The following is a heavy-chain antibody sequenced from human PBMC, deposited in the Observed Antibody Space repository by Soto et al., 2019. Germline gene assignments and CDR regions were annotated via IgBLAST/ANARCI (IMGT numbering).Heavy chain of an antibody. V-gene: IGHV3-74*01. Sequence: EVQLVESGGGLVQPGGSLRLSCVASGFTFSNYWMYWVRQAPGEGLVWVSRINNDGSGSSYADSVKGRLTISRDNVKNTLYLQMDSLRAKDTAVYYCARGDCVGGTCYSLAGSFYYYMDVWGKGTTVTVFS. CDR2: INNDGSGS. J-gene: IGHJ6*03. D-gene: IGHD2-15*01. CDR1: GFTFSNYW. CDR3: ARGDCVGGTCYSLAGSFYYYMDV.